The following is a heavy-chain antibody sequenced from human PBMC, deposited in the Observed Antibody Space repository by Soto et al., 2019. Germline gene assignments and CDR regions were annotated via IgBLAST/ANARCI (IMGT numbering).Heavy chain of an antibody. CDR3: ARGRYVYYYGSGSPNWFDP. D-gene: IGHD3-10*01. CDR2: INHSGST. V-gene: IGHV4-34*01. J-gene: IGHJ5*02. Sequence: KTSETLSLTCAVYGGSFSGYYWSWIRQPPGKGLEWIGEINHSGSTNYNPSLKSRVTISVDTSKNQFSLKLSSVTAADTAVYYCARGRYVYYYGSGSPNWFDPWGQGTLVTVSS. CDR1: GGSFSGYY.